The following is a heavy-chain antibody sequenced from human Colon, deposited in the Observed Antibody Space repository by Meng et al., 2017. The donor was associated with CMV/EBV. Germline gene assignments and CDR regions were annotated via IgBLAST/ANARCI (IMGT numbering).Heavy chain of an antibody. CDR3: ARARESGGIVVVPAAIPFAFDI. CDR2: IDSDGTIK. V-gene: IGHV3-48*03. D-gene: IGHD2-2*02. J-gene: IGHJ3*02. Sequence: GESLKISCTTSGFTFSSYEMNWVRQTPERGLEWIAHIDSDGTIKYYAESVKGRFTISRDNAKESLYLQMNSLRAEDTAVYYCARARESGGIVVVPAAIPFAFDIWGQGTMVTVSS. CDR1: GFTFSSYE.